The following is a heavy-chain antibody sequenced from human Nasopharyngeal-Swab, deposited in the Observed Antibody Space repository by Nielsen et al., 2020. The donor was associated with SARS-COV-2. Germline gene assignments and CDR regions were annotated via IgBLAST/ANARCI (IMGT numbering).Heavy chain of an antibody. CDR2: ISSSGSTI. CDR3: ARGGPLTIFGVRRYFQH. Sequence: GGSLRLSCAASGFTFSSYEMNWVRQAPGKGLEWVSYISSSGSTIYYADSVKGRFTISRDNAKNSLYLQMNSLRAEDTAVYYCARGGPLTIFGVRRYFQHWGQGTLVTVSS. CDR1: GFTFSSYE. J-gene: IGHJ1*01. V-gene: IGHV3-48*03. D-gene: IGHD3-3*01.